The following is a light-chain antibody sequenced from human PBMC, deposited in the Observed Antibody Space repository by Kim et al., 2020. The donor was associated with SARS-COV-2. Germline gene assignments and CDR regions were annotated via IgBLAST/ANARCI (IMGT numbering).Light chain of an antibody. V-gene: IGLV2-11*03. CDR3: CSYAGNYSWV. CDR1: SRSVGGYNY. Sequence: SFTLSCSGASRSVGGYNYVSWYQQHPGKAPRLLIYDVSAWPSGVPDRFSGSKSGNTASLTISGLQADDEADYYCCSYAGNYSWVFGGGTKVTVL. J-gene: IGLJ3*02. CDR2: DVS.